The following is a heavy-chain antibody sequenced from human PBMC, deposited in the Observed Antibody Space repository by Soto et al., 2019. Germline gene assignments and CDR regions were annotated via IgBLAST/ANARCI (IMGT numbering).Heavy chain of an antibody. D-gene: IGHD6-13*01. J-gene: IGHJ6*02. Sequence: SETLSLTCTVSGGSISSSSYYWGWIRQPPGKGLEWIGSIYYSGSTYYNPSLKSRVTISVDTSKNQLSLKLSSVTAADTAVYYCARQGAAAGGIYYYGMDLWGQGTTVTVS. CDR3: ARQGAAAGGIYYYGMDL. V-gene: IGHV4-39*01. CDR2: IYYSGST. CDR1: GGSISSSSYY.